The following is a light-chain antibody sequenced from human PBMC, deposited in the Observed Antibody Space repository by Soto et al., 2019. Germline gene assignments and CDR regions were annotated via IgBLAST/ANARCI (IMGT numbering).Light chain of an antibody. Sequence: ETVMTQSPATLSVSPGGRATLSCRASQSISDTLAWYQQKPGRAPRLLIHGASTRAPGFPARFSGSGSGTDFTLTISSLQSEDFAVYYCQQYDNWPWTFGQGTKVDIK. V-gene: IGKV3-15*01. J-gene: IGKJ1*01. CDR2: GAS. CDR3: QQYDNWPWT. CDR1: QSISDT.